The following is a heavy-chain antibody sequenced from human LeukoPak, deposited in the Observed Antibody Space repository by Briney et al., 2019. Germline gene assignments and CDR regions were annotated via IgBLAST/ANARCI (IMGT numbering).Heavy chain of an antibody. CDR1: GGSVSSGSYY. CDR2: IYYSGST. D-gene: IGHD5-18*01. CDR3: ARADTAMVTGFDY. J-gene: IGHJ4*02. Sequence: ASETLSLTCTVSGGSVSSGSYYWSWIRQPPGKGLEWIGYIYYSGSTYYNPSPKSRVTISVDTSKNQFSLKLSSMTAADTAVYYCARADTAMVTGFDYWGQGTLVTVSS. V-gene: IGHV4-31*03.